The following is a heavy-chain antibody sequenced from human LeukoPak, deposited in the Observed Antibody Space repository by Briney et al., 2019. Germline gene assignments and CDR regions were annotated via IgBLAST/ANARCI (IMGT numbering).Heavy chain of an antibody. V-gene: IGHV4-59*01. CDR1: GGSISSYY. J-gene: IGHJ4*02. CDR2: IYYSGST. Sequence: KPSETLSLTCTVSGGSISSYYWSWIRQPPGKGLEWIGYIYYSGSTNYNPSLKSRVTISVDTSKNQFSLTLSSVTAADTAVYYCARQSIAVRGADYWGQGTLVTVSS. CDR3: ARQSIAVRGADY. D-gene: IGHD6-19*01.